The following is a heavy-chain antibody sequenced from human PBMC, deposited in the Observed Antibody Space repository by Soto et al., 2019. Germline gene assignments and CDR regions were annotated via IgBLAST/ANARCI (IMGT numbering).Heavy chain of an antibody. CDR1: GFTFSTYW. J-gene: IGHJ1*01. D-gene: IGHD5-12*01. CDR2: INSDGSTT. CDR3: AGGVATLLA. Sequence: EVQLVESGGGLVQPGGSLRLSCAASGFTFSTYWMHWVRQVPGKGLVWVSRINSDGSTTSYADSVKGRFTISRDNAKNTQFLQINSLRAEETAVYYCAGGVATLLAWGQGTLVTVSS. V-gene: IGHV3-74*01.